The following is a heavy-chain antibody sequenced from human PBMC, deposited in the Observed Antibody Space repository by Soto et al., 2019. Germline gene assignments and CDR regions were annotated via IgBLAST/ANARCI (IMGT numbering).Heavy chain of an antibody. V-gene: IGHV3-11*01. D-gene: IGHD6-19*01. Sequence: PGGSLRPSCAASGFTFSDYYMIWIRQAPGKGLEWVSYISSSGSTIYYADSVKGRFTISRDNAKNSLYLQMNSLRAEDTAVYYCARESLSSSGWYEGTFDYWGQGTLVTVSS. CDR1: GFTFSDYY. J-gene: IGHJ4*02. CDR2: ISSSGSTI. CDR3: ARESLSSSGWYEGTFDY.